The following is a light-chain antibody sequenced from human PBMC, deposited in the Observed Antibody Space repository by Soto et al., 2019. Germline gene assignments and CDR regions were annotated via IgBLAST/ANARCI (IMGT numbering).Light chain of an antibody. Sequence: EIALTQSPATLSLSPGNRATLSCRASQSVSSYLAWYQQKPGQAPRLLIYDASTRATGIPARFSGSGSGTDFTLTITGLEPEDFAVYYCQQRSDCPSTFGGGTKVEIK. J-gene: IGKJ4*01. CDR3: QQRSDCPST. CDR2: DAS. V-gene: IGKV3-11*01. CDR1: QSVSSY.